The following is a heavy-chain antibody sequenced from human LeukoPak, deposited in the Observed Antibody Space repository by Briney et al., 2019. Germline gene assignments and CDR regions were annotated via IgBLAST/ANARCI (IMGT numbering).Heavy chain of an antibody. Sequence: GGSLRLSCEASGFTFSSYSMNWVRQAPGKGLEWVSSISSSSSYIYYADSVKGRFTISRDNAKNSLYLQMNSLRAEDTAVYYCARDRHILTGYYTLPFGYWGQGTLVTVSS. D-gene: IGHD3-9*01. CDR1: GFTFSSYS. J-gene: IGHJ4*02. CDR3: ARDRHILTGYYTLPFGY. CDR2: ISSSSSYI. V-gene: IGHV3-21*01.